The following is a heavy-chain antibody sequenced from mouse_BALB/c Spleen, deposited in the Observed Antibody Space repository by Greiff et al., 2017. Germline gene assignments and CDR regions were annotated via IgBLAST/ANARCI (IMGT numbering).Heavy chain of an antibody. V-gene: IGHV2-6-7*01. D-gene: IGHD2-4*01. CDR1: GFSLTGYG. Sequence: QVQLKESGPGLVAPSQSLSITCTVSGFSLTGYGVNWVRQPPGKGLEWLGMIWGDGSTDYNSALKSRLSISKDNSKSQVFLKMNSLQTDDTARYYCARIYYDYDVDYAMDYWGQGTSVTVSS. CDR3: ARIYYDYDVDYAMDY. J-gene: IGHJ4*01. CDR2: IWGDGST.